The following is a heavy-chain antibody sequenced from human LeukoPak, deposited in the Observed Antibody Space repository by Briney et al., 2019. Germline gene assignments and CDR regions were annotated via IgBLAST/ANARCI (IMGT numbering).Heavy chain of an antibody. CDR2: IYYSGST. Sequence: PSQTLSLTCTVYGGSISSGDYYWSWIRQHPGKGLEWIGYIYYSGSTYYNPSLKSRVTISVDTSKNQFSLKLSSVTAADTAVYYCARDYYGSGSPVYWGQGTLVTVSS. J-gene: IGHJ4*02. D-gene: IGHD3-10*01. CDR3: ARDYYGSGSPVY. V-gene: IGHV4-31*03. CDR1: GGSISSGDYY.